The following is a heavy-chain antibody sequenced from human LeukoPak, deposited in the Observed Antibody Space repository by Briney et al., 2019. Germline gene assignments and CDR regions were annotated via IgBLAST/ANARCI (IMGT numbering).Heavy chain of an antibody. CDR3: ARPSSSGPWYFAF. V-gene: IGHV1-2*02. D-gene: IGHD6-19*01. CDR2: INPVTGTT. CDR1: GYTFTDYY. J-gene: IGHJ4*02. Sequence: ASVKVSCKASGYTFTDYYIHWVRQAPGQGLEWMGWINPVTGTTVYAQKLQGRVTMTRDTSISTAYMELSRLTSDDTAVYYCARPSSSGPWYFAFWGQGALVTVSS.